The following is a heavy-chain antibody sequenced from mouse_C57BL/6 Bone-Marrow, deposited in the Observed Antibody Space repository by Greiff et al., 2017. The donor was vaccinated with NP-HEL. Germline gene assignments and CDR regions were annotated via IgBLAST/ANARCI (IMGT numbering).Heavy chain of an antibody. J-gene: IGHJ3*01. CDR1: GYTFTDYN. V-gene: IGHV1-22*01. D-gene: IGHD1-1*01. CDR3: ASLNYGSTSACFAY. CDR2: INPNNGGT. Sequence: EVQLQQSGPELVKPGASVKMSCKASGYTFTDYNMHWVKQSHGKSLEWIGYINPNNGGTSYNQKFKGKATLTVNKSSSTAYMELRSLTSEDSAVSYCASLNYGSTSACFAYWGQGTLGTVSA.